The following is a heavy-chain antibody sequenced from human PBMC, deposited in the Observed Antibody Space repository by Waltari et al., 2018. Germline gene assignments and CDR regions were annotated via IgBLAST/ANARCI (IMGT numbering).Heavy chain of an antibody. CDR2: INHSGST. Sequence: QVQLQQWGAGLLKPSETLSLTCAVYGGSFSGYYWSWIRQPPGKGLEWIGEINHSGSTNDNPSLKSRVTISVDTSKNQFSLKLSSVTAADTAVYYCARGRLRAPLDYWGQGTLVTVSS. V-gene: IGHV4-34*01. CDR1: GGSFSGYY. CDR3: ARGRLRAPLDY. J-gene: IGHJ4*02.